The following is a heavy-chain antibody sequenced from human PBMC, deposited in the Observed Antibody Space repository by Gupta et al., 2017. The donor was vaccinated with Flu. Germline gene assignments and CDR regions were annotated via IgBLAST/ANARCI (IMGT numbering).Heavy chain of an antibody. Sequence: QVRLVESGGGVVQSGRSLRLSCTASGFIFSTYGLHWVRQAPGKGLEWVAVISFDANYKFYSDSVRGRFTISRDNSKNTLNLQIDSLRTEDTAVYYCAKDQREFCSGGECYPQILDSWGQGTLGTVSP. CDR1: GFIFSTYG. J-gene: IGHJ5*01. D-gene: IGHD2-15*01. CDR3: AKDQREFCSGGECYPQILDS. V-gene: IGHV3-30*18. CDR2: ISFDANYK.